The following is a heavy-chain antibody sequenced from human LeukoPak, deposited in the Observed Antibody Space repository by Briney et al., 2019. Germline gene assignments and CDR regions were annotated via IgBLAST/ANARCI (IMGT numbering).Heavy chain of an antibody. V-gene: IGHV1-69*05. CDR1: GGTFISYA. J-gene: IGHJ4*02. CDR2: IIPIFGTA. CDR3: ASTPYDSSGYLRP. Sequence: GSSVKVSCKASGGTFISYAIGWVRQAPGQGLEWMGRIIPIFGTANYAQKFQGRVTITTDESTSTAYMELSSLRSEDTAVYYCASTPYDSSGYLRPWGQGTLVTVSS. D-gene: IGHD3-22*01.